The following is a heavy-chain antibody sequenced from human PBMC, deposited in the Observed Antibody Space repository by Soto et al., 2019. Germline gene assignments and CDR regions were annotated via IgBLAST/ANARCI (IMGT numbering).Heavy chain of an antibody. CDR2: IYYSGST. V-gene: IGHV4-59*08. CDR1: GGSISSYY. D-gene: IGHD2-2*02. J-gene: IGHJ5*02. CDR3: GRRDCSSTSCYTFDP. Sequence: PSETLSLTCTVSGGSISSYYWSWIRQPPGKGLEWIGYIYYSGSTNYNPSLKSRVTISVDTSKNQFSLKLSSVTAADTAVYYCGRRDCSSTSCYTFDPWGQGTLVTVSS.